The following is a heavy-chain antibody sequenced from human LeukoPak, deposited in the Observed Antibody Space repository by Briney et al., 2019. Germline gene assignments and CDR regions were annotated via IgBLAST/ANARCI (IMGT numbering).Heavy chain of an antibody. CDR1: GFTFSSYW. J-gene: IGHJ4*02. Sequence: PGGSLRLSCAASGFTFSSYWMSWVRQAPGKGLEWVANIKQDGSEKYYVDSVKGRFTISRDNAKNSLYLQMNSLRAEDTAVYYCARSPRFGGATVDFDYWGQGTLVTVSS. CDR2: IKQDGSEK. V-gene: IGHV3-7*03. D-gene: IGHD1-26*01. CDR3: ARSPRFGGATVDFDY.